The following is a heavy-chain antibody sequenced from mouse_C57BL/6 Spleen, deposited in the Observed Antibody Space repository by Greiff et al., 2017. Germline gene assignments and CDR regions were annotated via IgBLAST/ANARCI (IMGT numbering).Heavy chain of an antibody. CDR2: ISSGSSTI. V-gene: IGHV5-17*01. D-gene: IGHD1-1*01. J-gene: IGHJ4*01. Sequence: EVKVVESGGGLVKPGGSLKLSCAASGFTFSDYGMHWVRQAPEKGLEWVAYISSGSSTIYYADTVKGRFTISRDTAKNTLFLQMTSLRSEDTAMYYCARGFYYGSSYDYAMDYWGQGTSVTVSS. CDR3: ARGFYYGSSYDYAMDY. CDR1: GFTFSDYG.